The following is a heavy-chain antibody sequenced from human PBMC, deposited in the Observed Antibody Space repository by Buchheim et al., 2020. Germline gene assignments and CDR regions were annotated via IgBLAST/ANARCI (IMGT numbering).Heavy chain of an antibody. V-gene: IGHV4-59*01. Sequence: QVLLQESGPGLVKPSETLSLTCTVSGGSISSYYWTWIRQSPGKGLEWIGYVYYSGSTNYNPSLKGRVTISVDTSKSQFSLKLTSVTAADTAVYFCARGSGDYYFYGMDVWGQGTT. CDR3: ARGSGDYYFYGMDV. CDR2: VYYSGST. J-gene: IGHJ6*01. CDR1: GGSISSYY. D-gene: IGHD2-15*01.